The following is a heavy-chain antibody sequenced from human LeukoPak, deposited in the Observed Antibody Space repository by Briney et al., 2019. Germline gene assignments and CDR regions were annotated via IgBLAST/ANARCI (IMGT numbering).Heavy chain of an antibody. J-gene: IGHJ6*02. CDR1: GGTFSSYA. Sequence: SVKVSCKASGGTFSSYAISWVRQAPGQGLEWMGGIIPIFGTTNYAQKFQGRVTITADESTSTAYMELSSLRSEDTAVYYCARASREWVPAAIRYDYYYYGMDVWGQGTTVTVSS. CDR3: ARASREWVPAAIRYDYYYYGMDV. D-gene: IGHD2-2*02. V-gene: IGHV1-69*01. CDR2: IIPIFGTT.